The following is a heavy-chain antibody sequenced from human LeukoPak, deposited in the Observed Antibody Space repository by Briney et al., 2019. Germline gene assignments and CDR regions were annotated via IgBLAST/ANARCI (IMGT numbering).Heavy chain of an antibody. J-gene: IGHJ6*03. CDR3: ARVSQNYYHVDV. CDR1: GVSINSHY. V-gene: IGHV4-59*11. Sequence: PSETLSLTCTVSGVSINSHYWSWIRQPPGKGLEWIGFIYDSGSANYKSSVKSRVTMTVDTSKNQFSLKLSSVSAADTAVYYCARVSQNYYHVDVWGKGTTVTVSS. CDR2: IYDSGSA.